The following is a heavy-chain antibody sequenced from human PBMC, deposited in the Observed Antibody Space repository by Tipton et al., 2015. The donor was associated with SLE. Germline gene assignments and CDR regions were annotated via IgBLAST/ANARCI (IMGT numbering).Heavy chain of an antibody. D-gene: IGHD2-21*01. V-gene: IGHV4-59*08. CDR1: GGSISSYY. CDR2: VCNSVST. CDR3: ARAGGGDSNWFDP. J-gene: IGHJ5*02. Sequence: TLSLTCTVSGGSISSYYWSWIRQPPGKGLEWIACVCNSVSTNYDPSLKSRGTISVDTSKNHFSLELTSVTAADTAVYYCARAGGGDSNWFDPWGQGTLVTFSS.